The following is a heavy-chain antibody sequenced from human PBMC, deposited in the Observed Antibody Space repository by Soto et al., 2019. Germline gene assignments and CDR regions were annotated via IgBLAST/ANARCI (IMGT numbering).Heavy chain of an antibody. CDR3: ASNYYYDSSGYYFDY. CDR2: IYYSGDT. D-gene: IGHD3-22*01. CDR1: GGSIISGDYY. V-gene: IGHV4-30-4*01. Sequence: SETLSLTCTVSGGSIISGDYYWSWIRQTPGKGLEWIGYIYYSGDTNCNPSLKSRVIISVDTSKNQFSLKLSSVTAADTAVYYCASNYYYDSSGYYFDYWGQGTLVTVSS. J-gene: IGHJ4*02.